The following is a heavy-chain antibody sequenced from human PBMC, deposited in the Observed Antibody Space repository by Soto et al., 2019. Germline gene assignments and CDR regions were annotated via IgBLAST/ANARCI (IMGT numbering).Heavy chain of an antibody. CDR2: ISAYNGNT. CDR1: GYTFTSYG. Sequence: ASVKVSCKASGYTFTSYGISWVLQATGQGLEWMGWISAYNGNTNYAQKLQSRVTMTTDTSTSTAYIELRSLRSDDTAVYYCARGLWLAYGMDVWGQGTTVTVSS. CDR3: ARGLWLAYGMDV. D-gene: IGHD6-19*01. J-gene: IGHJ6*02. V-gene: IGHV1-18*01.